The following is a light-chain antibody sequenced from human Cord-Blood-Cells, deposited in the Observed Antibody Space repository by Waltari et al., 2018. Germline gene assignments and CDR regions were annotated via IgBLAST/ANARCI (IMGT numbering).Light chain of an antibody. CDR2: GAS. CDR1: QSVSSSY. Sequence: EIVLTQSPGTLSLSPGERATLSCRASQSVSSSYLAWYQQKPGQAPRLLIHGASSRATGXPDRFSGSGSGTDFTLTISRLEPEDFAVYYCQQYGSSPWTFGQGTKVEIK. CDR3: QQYGSSPWT. V-gene: IGKV3-20*01. J-gene: IGKJ1*01.